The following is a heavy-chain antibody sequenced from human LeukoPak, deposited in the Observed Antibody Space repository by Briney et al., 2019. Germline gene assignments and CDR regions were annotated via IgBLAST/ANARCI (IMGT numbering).Heavy chain of an antibody. CDR3: ARGGGWYANWFDP. CDR2: IYYSGST. J-gene: IGHJ5*02. CDR1: GGSISSYY. D-gene: IGHD6-19*01. Sequence: PSETLSLTCTVSGGSISSYYWSWIRQPPGKGLEWIGYIYYSGSTNYNPPLKSRVTISVDTSKNQFSLKLSSVTAADTAVYYCARGGGWYANWFDPWGQGTLVTVSS. V-gene: IGHV4-59*01.